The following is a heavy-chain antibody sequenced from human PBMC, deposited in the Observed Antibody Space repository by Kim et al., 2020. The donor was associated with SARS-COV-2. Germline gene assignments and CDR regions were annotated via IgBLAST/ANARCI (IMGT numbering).Heavy chain of an antibody. J-gene: IGHJ6*02. Sequence: SVKVSCKASGGTFSSDAISWVRQAPGQGLEWMGRIIPILGITNYAQKLQGRVMITAVKSTSTVYMELSSLRSEDTAVYYCAKDRVSMVRGVIDNYYYYGMDVWGQGTTVTVSS. CDR3: AKDRVSMVRGVIDNYYYYGMDV. D-gene: IGHD3-10*01. V-gene: IGHV1-69*04. CDR1: GGTFSSDA. CDR2: IIPILGIT.